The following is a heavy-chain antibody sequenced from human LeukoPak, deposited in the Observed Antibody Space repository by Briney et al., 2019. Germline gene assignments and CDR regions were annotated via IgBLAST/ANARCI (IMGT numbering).Heavy chain of an antibody. Sequence: ASVKVSCKASGYTFTGYYMHWVRQAPGQGLEWMGWINPNSGGTNYAQKFQGRVTMTRDTSISTAYMELSRLRSDDTAVYYCARDAYCGGDCYPPDGAFDIWGQGTMVTVSS. CDR2: INPNSGGT. V-gene: IGHV1-2*02. CDR1: GYTFTGYY. J-gene: IGHJ3*02. CDR3: ARDAYCGGDCYPPDGAFDI. D-gene: IGHD2-21*02.